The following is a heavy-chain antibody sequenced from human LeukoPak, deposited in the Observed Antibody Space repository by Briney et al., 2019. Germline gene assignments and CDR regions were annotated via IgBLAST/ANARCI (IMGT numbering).Heavy chain of an antibody. CDR3: ARDTKPTLGYCSSTSCYIDY. D-gene: IGHD2-2*02. V-gene: IGHV3-21*01. Sequence: GGSLRLSCAASGFTSSSYSMNWVRQAPGKGLEWVSSISSSSSYIYYADSVKGRFTISRDNAKNSLYLQMNSLRAEDTAVYYCARDTKPTLGYCSSTSCYIDYWGQGTLVTVSS. CDR1: GFTSSSYS. CDR2: ISSSSSYI. J-gene: IGHJ4*02.